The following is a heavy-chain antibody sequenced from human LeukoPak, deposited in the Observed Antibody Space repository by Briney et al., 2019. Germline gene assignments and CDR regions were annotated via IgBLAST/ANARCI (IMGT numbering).Heavy chain of an antibody. D-gene: IGHD3-3*01. CDR1: GGTFSSYA. Sequence: ASVKVSCKASGGTFSSYAISWVRQAPGQGLEWMGGIIPIFGTANYAQNFQGRVTITADESTSTAFRELSSLRPEDTAVYYCARPRTYYDSWSGYPPFDYWGQGTLVTVSS. CDR2: IIPIFGTA. J-gene: IGHJ4*02. V-gene: IGHV1-69*13. CDR3: ARPRTYYDSWSGYPPFDY.